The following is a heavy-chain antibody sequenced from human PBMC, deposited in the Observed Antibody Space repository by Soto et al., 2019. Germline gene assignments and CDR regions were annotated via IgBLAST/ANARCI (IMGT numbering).Heavy chain of an antibody. CDR2: INPNSGDT. Sequence: QVQLVQSGADVKKPGASVKVSCKASGYTFTDYYIHWVRQAPGQGLEWMGWINPNSGDTNYAQKFQGRLTMTRDTSISTAYMELSSLRSHDSALYYCAKDLQTWGTYWGQGTLVTVSS. D-gene: IGHD3-16*01. V-gene: IGHV1-2*02. CDR1: GYTFTDYY. J-gene: IGHJ4*02. CDR3: AKDLQTWGTY.